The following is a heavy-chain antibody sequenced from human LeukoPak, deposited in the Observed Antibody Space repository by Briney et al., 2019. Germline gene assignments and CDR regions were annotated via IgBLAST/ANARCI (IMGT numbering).Heavy chain of an antibody. CDR3: AKAFRVLRFLEWSTVWFDP. Sequence: GGSLRLSCAASGFTFSSYAMSWVRQAPGKGLEWVSAISGSGGSTYYADSVKGRFTISRDNSKNTLYLQMNSLRAEDTAVYYCAKAFRVLRFLEWSTVWFDPWGQGTLVTVSS. V-gene: IGHV3-23*01. CDR1: GFTFSSYA. CDR2: ISGSGGST. J-gene: IGHJ5*02. D-gene: IGHD3-3*01.